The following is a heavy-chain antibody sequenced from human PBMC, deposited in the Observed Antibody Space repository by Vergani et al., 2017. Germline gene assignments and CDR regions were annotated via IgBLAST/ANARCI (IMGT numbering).Heavy chain of an antibody. Sequence: QVQLQESGPGLVKPSQTLSLTCTVSGGSISSGSYYWSWIRQPAGKGLEWIGRIYTSGSTNYNPSLKSRVTMSVDTSKNQFSLKLSSVTAADTAVYYCARGRPHDFWSGREGFYYYYYMDVWGKGTTVTVSS. D-gene: IGHD3-3*01. CDR2: IYTSGST. V-gene: IGHV4-61*02. CDR1: GGSISSGSYY. J-gene: IGHJ6*03. CDR3: ARGRPHDFWSGREGFYYYYYMDV.